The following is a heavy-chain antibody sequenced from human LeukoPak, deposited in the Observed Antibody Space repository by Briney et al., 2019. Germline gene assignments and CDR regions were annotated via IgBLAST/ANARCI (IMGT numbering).Heavy chain of an antibody. V-gene: IGHV3-15*01. CDR2: IKSKIGGATA. Sequence: GGSLRLSCAASGVTFSTAWMSWFRQAPGKGLEWVGRIKSKIGGATADYAAPVKDRFTISRDDSKNTLYLQMNSLKTEDTAVYYCATDRAWFDPWGQGTLVTVSS. D-gene: IGHD3-10*01. J-gene: IGHJ5*02. CDR3: ATDRAWFDP. CDR1: GVTFSTAW.